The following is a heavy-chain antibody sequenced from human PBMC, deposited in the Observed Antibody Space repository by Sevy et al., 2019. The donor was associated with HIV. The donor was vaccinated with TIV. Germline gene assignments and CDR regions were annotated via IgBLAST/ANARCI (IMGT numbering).Heavy chain of an antibody. CDR3: AKWDIAVAGGYFDY. V-gene: IGHV3-23*01. Sequence: GEYLRLSCAASGFTFSSYAMSWVRQAPGKGLEWISAISGSGGSTYYADSVKGRFTISRDNSKNTLYLQMNSLRAEDTAPSYCAKWDIAVAGGYFDYWGQGTLVTVSS. J-gene: IGHJ4*02. CDR2: ISGSGGST. D-gene: IGHD6-19*01. CDR1: GFTFSSYA.